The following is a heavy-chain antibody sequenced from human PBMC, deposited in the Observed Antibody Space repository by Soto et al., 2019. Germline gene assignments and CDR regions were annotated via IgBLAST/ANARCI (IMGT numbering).Heavy chain of an antibody. CDR1: RFSFNSYT. CDR2: ISGSGVST. Sequence: PGGSLELSCAAPRFSFNSYTMNWVRHAPGKGLEWVAAISGSGVSTNYADSVKGRFTISRDNSKNTLYLQMNSLRAEDTAVYYCASKIYDHWRHGTLVTV. J-gene: IGHJ5*02. D-gene: IGHD5-12*01. V-gene: IGHV3-23*01. CDR3: ASKIYDH.